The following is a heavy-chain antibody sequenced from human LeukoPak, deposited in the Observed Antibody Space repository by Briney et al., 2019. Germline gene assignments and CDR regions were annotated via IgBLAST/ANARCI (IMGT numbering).Heavy chain of an antibody. V-gene: IGHV4-39*02. CDR1: GGSISSSSCH. CDR3: ARDRIVGVERPVDV. Sequence: SETLSLTCTVSGGSISSSSCHWGWIRQPPGKGLEWIGNICYGGSTYYNPSLQSRVTISVDTSKNQFSLKLGSVTAADTAVYYCARDRIVGVERPVDVWGQGTTVTVSS. J-gene: IGHJ6*02. D-gene: IGHD1-26*01. CDR2: ICYGGST.